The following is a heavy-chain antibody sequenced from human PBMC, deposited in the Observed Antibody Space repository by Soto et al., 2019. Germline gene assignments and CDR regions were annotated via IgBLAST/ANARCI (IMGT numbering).Heavy chain of an antibody. CDR2: INYGGNS. CDR1: ESAVRGSRCY. V-gene: IGHV4-39*01. Sequence: TRSVCESAVRGSRCYWSRIRQPPGKGLEWIGSINYGGNSFYSPSLNSRVTISADTSKNQFSLKLSSVTAADTAIYYCASDVIVLWFGKAHPNGSGPWGQGTLVTVSS. D-gene: IGHD3-10*01. CDR3: ASDVIVLWFGKAHPNGSGP. J-gene: IGHJ5*02.